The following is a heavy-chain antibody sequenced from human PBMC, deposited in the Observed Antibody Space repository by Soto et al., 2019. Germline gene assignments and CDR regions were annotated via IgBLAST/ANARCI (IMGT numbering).Heavy chain of an antibody. Sequence: QVQLVQSGAEVKKPGSSVKVSCKASGGTFSSYAINWVRQAPGQGLEWMGRIVPMFGIPNFAPKFQGRVTMTADRSTTTAYMELSSLRSEDTAVYYCASGPYTSSSGRYYYYYMDVWGKGTTVTVSS. CDR1: GGTFSSYA. CDR2: IVPMFGIP. J-gene: IGHJ6*03. V-gene: IGHV1-69*02. CDR3: ASGPYTSSSGRYYYYYMDV. D-gene: IGHD6-6*01.